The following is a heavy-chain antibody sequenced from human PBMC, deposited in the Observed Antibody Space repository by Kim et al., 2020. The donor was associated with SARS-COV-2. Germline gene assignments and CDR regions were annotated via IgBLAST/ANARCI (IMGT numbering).Heavy chain of an antibody. CDR1: GGSISSSSYY. CDR3: ARQGGGGIDV. CDR2: IYYSGST. J-gene: IGHJ6*02. D-gene: IGHD2-15*01. V-gene: IGHV4-39*01. Sequence: SETLSLTCTVSGGSISSSSYYWGWIRQPPGKGLEWIGSIYYSGSTYYNPSPKSRITISVDTSENPFSLKLSSVTAADTAVYYCARQGGGGIDVWGQGTTVTVSS.